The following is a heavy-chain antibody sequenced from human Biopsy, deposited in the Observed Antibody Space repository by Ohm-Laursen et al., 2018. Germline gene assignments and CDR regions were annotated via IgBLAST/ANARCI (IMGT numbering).Heavy chain of an antibody. Sequence: GTLSLTCSVYGGSFNGYFWSWIRQPPGKGLEWIGDITQSGSTNYSPSLKSRVTISVGTAKKQFPLSLRSVTAADTAVYYCARVPLPGIGAAYQGRFLYGMDVWGQGTTVSVSS. CDR3: ARVPLPGIGAAYQGRFLYGMDV. V-gene: IGHV4-34*01. D-gene: IGHD6-13*01. CDR2: ITQSGST. CDR1: GGSFNGYF. J-gene: IGHJ6*02.